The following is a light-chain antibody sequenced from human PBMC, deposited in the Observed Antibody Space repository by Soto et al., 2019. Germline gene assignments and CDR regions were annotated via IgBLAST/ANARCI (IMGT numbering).Light chain of an antibody. Sequence: QSVLTQPPSASGSPGQSVAISCTGTSSDVGGYTHVSWYQQHPGKAPKLIIYEVSDRPSWVSNRFSGSKSGNTASLTISGLQTEDEADYYCCSYTSISTSAVFGGGTKLTVL. V-gene: IGLV2-14*01. J-gene: IGLJ2*01. CDR3: CSYTSISTSAV. CDR1: SSDVGGYTH. CDR2: EVS.